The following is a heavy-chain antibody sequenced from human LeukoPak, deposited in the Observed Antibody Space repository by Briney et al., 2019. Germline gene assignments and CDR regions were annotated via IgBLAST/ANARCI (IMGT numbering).Heavy chain of an antibody. CDR1: GGAISSHY. Sequence: SETLSLTCTVSGGAISSHYWSWIRQPPGKGLEWIGYVFYSGSTNYNPSLKSRVSISVDTSKKQLSLKLSSVTAADTAVYYCARVVPKQQLVDAFDIWGQGTMVTVSS. V-gene: IGHV4-59*11. J-gene: IGHJ3*02. CDR3: ARVVPKQQLVDAFDI. CDR2: VFYSGST. D-gene: IGHD6-13*01.